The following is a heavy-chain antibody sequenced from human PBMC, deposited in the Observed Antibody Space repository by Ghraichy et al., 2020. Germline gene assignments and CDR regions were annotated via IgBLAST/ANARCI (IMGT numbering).Heavy chain of an antibody. Sequence: SETLSLTCTVSGGSISNYYWNWIRQPPGKGLEWIGYIYYSGSTTYNPSLKSRVTISIDTSNNQFSLKLSSVTAADTAVYYCARHDFWSSGTGMDVWGQGTTVTVSS. CDR3: ARHDFWSSGTGMDV. J-gene: IGHJ6*02. V-gene: IGHV4-59*08. CDR1: GGSISNYY. CDR2: IYYSGST. D-gene: IGHD3-3*01.